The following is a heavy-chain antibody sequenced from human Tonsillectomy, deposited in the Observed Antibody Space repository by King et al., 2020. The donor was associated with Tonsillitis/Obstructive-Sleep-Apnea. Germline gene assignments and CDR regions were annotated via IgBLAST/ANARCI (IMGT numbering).Heavy chain of an antibody. D-gene: IGHD4-17*01. V-gene: IGHV4-59*01. J-gene: IGHJ2*01. Sequence: MQLQESGPGLVKPSETLSLTCTVSGGSISSYYWSWIRQPPGKGLEWIGYIYYSGSTNYNPSLKSRVTISVDTSKNQFSLKLSSVTAADTAVYYCARVVQSYGVPYWYFDLWGRGTLVTVSS. CDR2: IYYSGST. CDR3: ARVVQSYGVPYWYFDL. CDR1: GGSISSYY.